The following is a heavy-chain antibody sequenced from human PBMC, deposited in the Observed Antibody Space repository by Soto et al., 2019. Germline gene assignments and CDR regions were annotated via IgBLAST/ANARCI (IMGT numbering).Heavy chain of an antibody. CDR3: ASREEDTAMVTDDY. CDR1: GFTFSSYA. D-gene: IGHD5-18*01. CDR2: ISYDGSNK. V-gene: IGHV3-30-3*01. Sequence: GGSLRLSCAASGFTFSSYAMHWVRQAPGKGLEWVAVISYDGSNKYYADSVKGRFTISRDNSKNTLYLQMNSLRAEDTAVYYCASREEDTAMVTDDYWGQGTLVTVSS. J-gene: IGHJ4*02.